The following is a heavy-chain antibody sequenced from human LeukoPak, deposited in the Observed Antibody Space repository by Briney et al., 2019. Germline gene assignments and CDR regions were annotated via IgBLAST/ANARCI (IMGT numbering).Heavy chain of an antibody. CDR2: IYYSGST. CDR1: GGSISSYY. J-gene: IGHJ6*03. CDR3: APSVRGARDYYYYFYMDV. V-gene: IGHV4-59*08. Sequence: ASETLSLTCTVYGGSISSYYWSWIRQPPGKGLEWIGYIYYSGSTNYNPSLKSRVTISVDTSKNQFSLKLSSVTAADTAVYYCAPSVRGARDYYYYFYMDVWGKGTTVTISS. D-gene: IGHD3-10*01.